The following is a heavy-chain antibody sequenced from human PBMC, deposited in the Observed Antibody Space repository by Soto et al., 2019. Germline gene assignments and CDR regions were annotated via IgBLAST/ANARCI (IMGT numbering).Heavy chain of an antibody. CDR3: ARPSSGWSNWFDP. Sequence: SETLSLTCTVYGGSISSSSYYWGWIRQPPGKGLEWIGSIYYSGSTYYNPSLKSRVTISVDTSKNQFSLKLSSVTAADTAVYYCARPSSGWSNWFDPWGQGTLVTVSS. J-gene: IGHJ5*02. CDR1: GGSISSSSYY. D-gene: IGHD6-19*01. CDR2: IYYSGST. V-gene: IGHV4-39*01.